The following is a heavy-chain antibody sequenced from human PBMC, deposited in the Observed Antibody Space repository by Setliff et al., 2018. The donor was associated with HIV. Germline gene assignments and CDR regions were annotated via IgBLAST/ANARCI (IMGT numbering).Heavy chain of an antibody. V-gene: IGHV4-4*08. CDR3: ARARGSVAYINTFDS. D-gene: IGHD3-16*01. J-gene: IGHJ5*01. Sequence: SETLSLTCSVSGVSINTYYWSWIRQPPGKGLEWFGYIYNGGNTNYNTSLKGRVAMSVDMSKNQFSLKLNSVTAADTSVYYCARARGSVAYINTFDSWGQGTLGTFSA. CDR1: GVSINTYY. CDR2: IYNGGNT.